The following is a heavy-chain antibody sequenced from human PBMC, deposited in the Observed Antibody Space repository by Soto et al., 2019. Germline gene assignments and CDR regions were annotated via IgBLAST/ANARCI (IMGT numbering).Heavy chain of an antibody. D-gene: IGHD3-10*01. CDR1: GYTFTSYG. J-gene: IGHJ6*03. Sequence: GASVKVSCKASGYTFTSYGISWVRQAPGQGLEWMGWISAYNGNTNYAQKLQGRVTMTTDTSTSTAYMELRSLRSDDTAVYYCAIPLLSFSGGYYYYYMDVWGKGTTVTVS. V-gene: IGHV1-18*01. CDR2: ISAYNGNT. CDR3: AIPLLSFSGGYYYYYMDV.